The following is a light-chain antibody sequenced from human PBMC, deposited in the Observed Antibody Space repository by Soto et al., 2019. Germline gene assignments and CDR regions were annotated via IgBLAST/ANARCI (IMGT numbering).Light chain of an antibody. CDR3: SSYTSSNTYV. CDR2: EVT. Sequence: QSALTQPPSVSGSPGQSVTISCTGTSGDVGRYDRVSWFQQPPGTAPKLMIYEVTNRPSGVPDRFSGSISGNTASLTISGLQAEDEADYYCSSYTSSNTYVFGSGTKLTVL. V-gene: IGLV2-18*02. CDR1: SGDVGRYDR. J-gene: IGLJ1*01.